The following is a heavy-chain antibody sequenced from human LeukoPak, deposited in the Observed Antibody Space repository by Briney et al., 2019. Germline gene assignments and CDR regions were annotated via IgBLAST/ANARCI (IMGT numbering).Heavy chain of an antibody. Sequence: RRASVTVSCKASGYTFTSCDINRVRQATGQALEWMGRIIPIRGIANYAQKFQGRVTITADKSTSTAYMELSSLRSEDTAVYYCARAYCSSTSCYTYSVYYYYGMDVWGQGTTVTVSS. V-gene: IGHV1-69*04. J-gene: IGHJ6*02. CDR2: IIPIRGIA. CDR1: GYTFTSCD. D-gene: IGHD2-2*02. CDR3: ARAYCSSTSCYTYSVYYYYGMDV.